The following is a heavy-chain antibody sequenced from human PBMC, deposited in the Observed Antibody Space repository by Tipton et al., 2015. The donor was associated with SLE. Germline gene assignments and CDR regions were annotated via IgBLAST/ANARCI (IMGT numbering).Heavy chain of an antibody. J-gene: IGHJ4*02. Sequence: TLSLTCNVSGYSINRGYSWGWIRQPPGKGLEWIGYIHHSGSTSYSPSLRSRVTISVDTSKNRLSLEVNSVTAADTAVYFCARLGSTTYLTLDGFYFDYWGQGTRVTVSS. CDR1: GYSINRGYS. D-gene: IGHD2/OR15-2a*01. V-gene: IGHV4-38-2*02. CDR3: ARLGSTTYLTLDGFYFDY. CDR2: IHHSGST.